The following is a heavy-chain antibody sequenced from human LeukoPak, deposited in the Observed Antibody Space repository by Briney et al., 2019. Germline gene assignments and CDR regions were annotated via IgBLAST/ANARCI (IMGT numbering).Heavy chain of an antibody. CDR1: GFTFSSYA. CDR3: AKDLVRSGSYFDY. Sequence: PGGSLRLSCAASGFTFSSYAMSWVRQAPGKGLEWVSAISGSGGSAYYADSVKGRFTISRDNSKNTLYLQMNSLRAEDTAVYYCAKDLVRSGSYFDYWGQGTLVTVSS. V-gene: IGHV3-23*01. J-gene: IGHJ4*02. CDR2: ISGSGGSA. D-gene: IGHD1-26*01.